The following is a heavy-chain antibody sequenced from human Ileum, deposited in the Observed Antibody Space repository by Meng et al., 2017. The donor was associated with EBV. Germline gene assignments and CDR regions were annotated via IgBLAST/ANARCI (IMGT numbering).Heavy chain of an antibody. CDR1: GDSISSDIW. CDR3: GRDQGRELINH. Sequence: QAQLQVADPCVVKSSGTLSLTCTFSGDSISSDIWWSWVRQPPGKGLEWIGEVYHRGDTNYNPSLKSRVDISVDKSKNQFYLSLFSVTAADTAVYYCGRDQGRELINHWGQGTLVTVSS. V-gene: IGHV4-4*02. D-gene: IGHD1-7*01. J-gene: IGHJ4*02. CDR2: VYHRGDT.